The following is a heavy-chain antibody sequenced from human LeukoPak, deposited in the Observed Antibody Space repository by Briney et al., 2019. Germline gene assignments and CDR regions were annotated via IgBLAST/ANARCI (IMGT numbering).Heavy chain of an antibody. CDR2: IYYSGST. CDR3: ARKTYYDFWSGLGHYYYMDV. Sequence: TGGSLRLSCAASGFTFSSYSMNWVRQAPGKGLEWIGSIYYSGSTYYNPSLKSRVTISVDTSKNQFSLKLSSVTAADTAVYYCARKTYYDFWSGLGHYYYMDVWGKGTTVTVSS. J-gene: IGHJ6*03. D-gene: IGHD3-3*01. V-gene: IGHV4-39*07. CDR1: GFTFSSYS.